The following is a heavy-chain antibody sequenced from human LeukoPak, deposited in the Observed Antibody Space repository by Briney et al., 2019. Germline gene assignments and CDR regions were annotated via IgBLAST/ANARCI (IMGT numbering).Heavy chain of an antibody. CDR3: ARETTASGDRFDY. CDR2: ISAYNGNT. J-gene: IGHJ4*02. D-gene: IGHD4-17*01. V-gene: IGHV1-18*01. CDR1: GYTFTSYG. Sequence: ASVKVSCKASGYTFTSYGISWVRQAPGQGLEWMGWISAYNGNTNYAQKLQGRVTMTRDTSTSTVYMELSSLRSEDTAVYYCARETTASGDRFDYWGQGTLVTVSS.